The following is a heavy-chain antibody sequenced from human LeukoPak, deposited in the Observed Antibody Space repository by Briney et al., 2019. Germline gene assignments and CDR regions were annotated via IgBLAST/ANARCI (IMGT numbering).Heavy chain of an antibody. J-gene: IGHJ4*02. CDR3: AKDLHWGLDY. D-gene: IGHD7-27*01. CDR1: GFMFNSYT. V-gene: IGHV3-23*01. Sequence: GGSLRLSCAVSGFMFNSYTMSWVRQAPGKGLEWVSAISGSGGSTNYADSVKGRFTISRDNSKNTLYLQMNSLRAEDTAVYYCAKDLHWGLDYWGQGTLVTVSS. CDR2: ISGSGGST.